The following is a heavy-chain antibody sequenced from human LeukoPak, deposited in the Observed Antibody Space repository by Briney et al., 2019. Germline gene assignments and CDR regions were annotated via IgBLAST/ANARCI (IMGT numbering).Heavy chain of an antibody. Sequence: SETLSLTCAVYGGSFSGYYWSWLRQPPGKGLEWIGEINHSGSTNYNPSLKSRVTISVDTSKNQFSLKLSSVTAADTAVYYCARAGWELLSASFDPWGQGTLVIVPS. CDR2: INHSGST. D-gene: IGHD1-26*01. V-gene: IGHV4-34*01. CDR3: ARAGWELLSASFDP. J-gene: IGHJ5*02. CDR1: GGSFSGYY.